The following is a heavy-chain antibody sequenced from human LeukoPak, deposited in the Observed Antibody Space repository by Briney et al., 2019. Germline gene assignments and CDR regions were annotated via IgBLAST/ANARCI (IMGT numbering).Heavy chain of an antibody. V-gene: IGHV4-59*02. CDR1: GGSVSGYY. CDR2: VYNGGST. CDR3: ARDSSGGPFDY. Sequence: PSETLSLTCTVSGGSVSGYYWSWIRQPPGKGLEWIGYVYNGGSTNYNASLRSRVTISQDTSRNQFSLRLTSVTAADTAVYYCARDSSGGPFDYWGQGILVTVSS. D-gene: IGHD3-22*01. J-gene: IGHJ4*02.